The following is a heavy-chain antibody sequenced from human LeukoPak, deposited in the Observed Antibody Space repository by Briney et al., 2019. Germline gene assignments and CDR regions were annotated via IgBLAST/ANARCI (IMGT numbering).Heavy chain of an antibody. Sequence: SETLSLTCAVYGGSFSGYYWSWIRQPPGKGLEWIGEINHSGSTNYNPSLKSRVTISVDTSKNQFSLKLSSVTAADTAVYYCARGRYYYDSRAYCFDYWGQGTLATVSS. V-gene: IGHV4-34*01. D-gene: IGHD3-22*01. J-gene: IGHJ4*02. CDR2: INHSGST. CDR1: GGSFSGYY. CDR3: ARGRYYYDSRAYCFDY.